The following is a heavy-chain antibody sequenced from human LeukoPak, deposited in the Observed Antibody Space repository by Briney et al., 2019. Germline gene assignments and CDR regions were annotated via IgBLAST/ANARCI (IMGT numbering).Heavy chain of an antibody. CDR1: GGTFSDYA. J-gene: IGHJ3*02. D-gene: IGHD1-14*01. V-gene: IGHV1-69*13. CDR3: ARVDSGFGAFDI. CDR2: IIPIFGTS. Sequence: GASVKVSCKASGGTFSDYAIIWVRQALGQGLEWMGGIIPIFGTSSYAQNFQGRVTITADESTSTVYMDLSSLRSDDTAVYYCARVDSGFGAFDIWGQGTMVTVSS.